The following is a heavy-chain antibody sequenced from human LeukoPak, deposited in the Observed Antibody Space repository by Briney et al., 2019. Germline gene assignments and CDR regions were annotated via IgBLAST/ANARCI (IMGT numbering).Heavy chain of an antibody. J-gene: IGHJ4*02. Sequence: ASVKVSCKASGYTFTSYGISWVRQAPGQGLEWMGWISACNGNTNYAQKLQGRVTMTTDTSTSTAYMELRSLRSDDTAVYYCARAQRYFPGGYFDYWGQGTLVTVSS. CDR3: ARAQRYFPGGYFDY. CDR2: ISACNGNT. V-gene: IGHV1-18*01. CDR1: GYTFTSYG. D-gene: IGHD2/OR15-2a*01.